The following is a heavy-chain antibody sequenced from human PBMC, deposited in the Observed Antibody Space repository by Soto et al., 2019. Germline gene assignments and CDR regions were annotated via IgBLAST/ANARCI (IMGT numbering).Heavy chain of an antibody. V-gene: IGHV1-46*01. Sequence: QVQLVQSGAEVKKPGASVKVSCRASGYTFINYYIHWVRQAPGQGLEWLAIINPTSGRTNYAQKFQGRVILTMDTSTSTVYRELRGPTSDDKAVFYCARDLAAGDRWCQGTLVTVSS. D-gene: IGHD6-13*01. J-gene: IGHJ4*02. CDR1: GYTFINYY. CDR3: ARDLAAGDR. CDR2: INPTSGRT.